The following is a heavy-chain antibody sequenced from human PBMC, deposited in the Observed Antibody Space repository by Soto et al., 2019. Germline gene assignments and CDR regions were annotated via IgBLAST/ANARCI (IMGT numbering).Heavy chain of an antibody. CDR3: AREGYSYGPNAFDF. Sequence: EVQLVESGKGLVQPGGSLRLSCAASGFTFSTYAMHWVRQAPGKGLEYVSGISSNGGSTYYADSVKGRFTISRDNSKNTLYLQMGSLRDEDMAVYCCAREGYSYGPNAFDFWGQGTMVTVSS. CDR2: ISSNGGST. CDR1: GFTFSTYA. V-gene: IGHV3-64*02. J-gene: IGHJ3*01. D-gene: IGHD5-18*01.